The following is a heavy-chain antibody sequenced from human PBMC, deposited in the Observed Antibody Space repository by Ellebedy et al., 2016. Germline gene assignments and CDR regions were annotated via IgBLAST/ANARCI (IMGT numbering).Heavy chain of an antibody. CDR2: MNPNSGNT. D-gene: IGHD2-8*01. Sequence: ASVTVSCXASGYTFTSSDIHWVRQATGQGLEWMGWMNPNSGNTGYAQKFQGRVTMTRNTSISTAYMELSSLRSEDTAVYYCARAYGHPVYYYYYYMDVWGKGTTVTVSS. V-gene: IGHV1-8*01. J-gene: IGHJ6*03. CDR1: GYTFTSSD. CDR3: ARAYGHPVYYYYYYMDV.